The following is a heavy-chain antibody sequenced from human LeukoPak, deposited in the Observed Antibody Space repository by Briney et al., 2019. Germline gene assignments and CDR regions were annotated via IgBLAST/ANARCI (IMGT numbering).Heavy chain of an antibody. V-gene: IGHV3-21*01. Sequence: GGSLRLSCAASGFTFSTYSMFWVRQAPGKGLEWVSAISGNSYHIYYADSVKGRFTISRDNAKNSLYLQMNSLGGEDTAVYYCASSTLGYFDYWGHGTLVTVSS. D-gene: IGHD7-27*01. CDR3: ASSTLGYFDY. J-gene: IGHJ4*01. CDR1: GFTFSTYS. CDR2: ISGNSYHI.